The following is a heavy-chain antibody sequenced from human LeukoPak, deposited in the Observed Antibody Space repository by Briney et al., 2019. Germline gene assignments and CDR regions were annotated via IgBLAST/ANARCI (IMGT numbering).Heavy chain of an antibody. V-gene: IGHV3-23*01. CDR2: LSGSSGAT. J-gene: IGHJ4*02. CDR3: AKGAYDYIEIAYFDF. Sequence: GGSLRLSCAASGFTFSNYAMNWVRQAPGKGLEWVAVLSGSSGATDYADSVKGRFTISRENSKNTLFLQMNSLRAEDKAIYYCAKGAYDYIEIAYFDFWGQGALVSVSS. D-gene: IGHD5-12*01. CDR1: GFTFSNYA.